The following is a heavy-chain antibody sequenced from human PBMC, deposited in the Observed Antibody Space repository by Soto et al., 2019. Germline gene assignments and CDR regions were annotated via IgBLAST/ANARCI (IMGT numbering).Heavy chain of an antibody. CDR2: IYYSGST. CDR1: GGSINSGGYY. D-gene: IGHD3-10*01. V-gene: IGHV4-31*03. J-gene: IGHJ6*03. Sequence: ASGTLSLTCTVSGGSINSGGYYLSWIRQHPGKGLEWIGYIYYSGSTYYNPSLKSRVTISVDTSKNQFSLKLSSVTAADTAVYYCARVNFSLVRGVFWPPHMDVWGKGTTVTVSS. CDR3: ARVNFSLVRGVFWPPHMDV.